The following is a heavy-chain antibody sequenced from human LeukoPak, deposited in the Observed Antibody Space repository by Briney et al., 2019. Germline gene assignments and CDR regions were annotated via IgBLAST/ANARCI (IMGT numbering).Heavy chain of an antibody. CDR3: ARGRSGSHRKGLYNYYYYYMDV. Sequence: GGSLRLSCAASGFSFSNYWMNWVRQAPGKGLEWVANIKRDGSEKYYVDSVKGRLTISRDNARNSLYLQMNSLRAEDTAVYYCARGRSGSHRKGLYNYYYYYMDVWGIGTTVTVSS. J-gene: IGHJ6*03. D-gene: IGHD1-26*01. CDR1: GFSFSNYW. V-gene: IGHV3-7*01. CDR2: IKRDGSEK.